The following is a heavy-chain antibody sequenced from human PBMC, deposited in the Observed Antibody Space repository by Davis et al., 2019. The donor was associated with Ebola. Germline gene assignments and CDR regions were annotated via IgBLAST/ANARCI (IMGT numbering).Heavy chain of an antibody. V-gene: IGHV1-2*04. Sequence: ASVKVSCKASGYTFIDYYIHWVRQAPGQGLEWMGWINPKSGVTKYAQQFQDWVTMTRDTSITTAYVELSGLTSDDTAIYYCARALSATYDYYMDVWGKGSAVTVSS. CDR3: ARALSATYDYYMDV. CDR1: GYTFIDYY. J-gene: IGHJ6*03. CDR2: INPKSGVT. D-gene: IGHD2-15*01.